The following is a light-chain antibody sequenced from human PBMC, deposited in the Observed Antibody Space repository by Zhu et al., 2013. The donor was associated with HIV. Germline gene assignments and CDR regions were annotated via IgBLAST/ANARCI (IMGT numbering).Light chain of an antibody. V-gene: IGLV2-8*01. CDR1: RSDVGTYNY. CDR3: NSHRSGTTLVL. J-gene: IGLJ2*01. Sequence: QSALTQPPSASGSPGQSVTISCTGSRSDVGTYNYVSWYQQHPGKAPKLIIYEVTQRPSGVTDRFSGSKSGNTASLTVSGLQDDDEAEYYCNSHRSGTTLVLFGGGTKLTV. CDR2: EVT.